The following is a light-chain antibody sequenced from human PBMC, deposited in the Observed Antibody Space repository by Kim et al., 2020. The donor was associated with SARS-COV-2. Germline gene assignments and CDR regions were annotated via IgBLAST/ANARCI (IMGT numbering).Light chain of an antibody. V-gene: IGLV4-69*01. CDR2: LNSDGSH. J-gene: IGLJ3*02. CDR3: QTWGTGIRGV. Sequence: VKLTCTLSSGHSSYAITWHQQQPEKGPRYLMKLNSDGSHSKGDGIPDRFSGSSSGAERYLTISSLQSEDEADYYCQTWGTGIRGVFGGGTKLTVL. CDR1: SGHSSYA.